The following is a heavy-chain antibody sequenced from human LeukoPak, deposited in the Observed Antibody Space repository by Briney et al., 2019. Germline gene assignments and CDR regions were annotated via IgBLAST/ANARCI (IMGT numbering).Heavy chain of an antibody. V-gene: IGHV3-74*01. J-gene: IGHJ4*02. D-gene: IGHD6-13*01. Sequence: GGSLRLSCAASGFTFSSYWMHWVRQAPGKGLVWVSRINSDGSSTSYADSVKGRFTISRDNAKNTLYLQMNSLRAEDTAVYYCARSYSSSWYLWLDYFDYWGQGTLVTVSS. CDR3: ARSYSSSWYLWLDYFDY. CDR1: GFTFSSYW. CDR2: INSDGSST.